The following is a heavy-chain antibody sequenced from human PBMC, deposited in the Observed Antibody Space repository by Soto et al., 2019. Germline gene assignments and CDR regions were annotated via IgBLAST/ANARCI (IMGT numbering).Heavy chain of an antibody. V-gene: IGHV3-33*01. CDR3: ARRYYDFWSGYYYYGMDV. Sequence: PGGSLRLSCAASGFTFSSYGMHWVRQAPGKGLEWVAVIWYDGSNKYYADSVKGRFTISRDNSKNTLYLQMNSLRAEDTAVYYCARRYYDFWSGYYYYGMDVWGQGTTVTVSS. D-gene: IGHD3-3*01. CDR1: GFTFSSYG. CDR2: IWYDGSNK. J-gene: IGHJ6*02.